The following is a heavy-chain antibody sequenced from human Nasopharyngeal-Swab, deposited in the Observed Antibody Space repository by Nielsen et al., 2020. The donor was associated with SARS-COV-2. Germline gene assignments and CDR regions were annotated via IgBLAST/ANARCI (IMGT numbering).Heavy chain of an antibody. CDR1: GFTFSSYE. J-gene: IGHJ4*02. Sequence: GGSLRLSCAASGFTFSSYEMNWVRQAPGKGLEWVSYISSSGSTIYYADSVKGRFTISRDNAKNSLYLQMNSLRAEDQAVYYCARLRRDGYNVRALYFDYWGQGTLVTVSS. V-gene: IGHV3-48*03. CDR2: ISSSGSTI. CDR3: ARLRRDGYNVRALYFDY. D-gene: IGHD5-24*01.